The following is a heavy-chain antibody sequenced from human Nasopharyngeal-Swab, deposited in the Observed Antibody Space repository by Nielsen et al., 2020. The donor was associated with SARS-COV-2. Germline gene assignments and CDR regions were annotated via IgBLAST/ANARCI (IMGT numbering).Heavy chain of an antibody. CDR3: AKEGFGYDILTVYYTNMDV. J-gene: IGHJ6*03. D-gene: IGHD3-9*01. Sequence: GGSLRLSCAASGFTFSSYGMHWFRQAPGKGLEWVAVISYDGSNKYYADSVKGRFTISRDNSKTTLYLQMNSLRAKETAVYYCAKEGFGYDILTVYYTNMDVWGKGTTVTVSS. CDR2: ISYDGSNK. CDR1: GFTFSSYG. V-gene: IGHV3-30*18.